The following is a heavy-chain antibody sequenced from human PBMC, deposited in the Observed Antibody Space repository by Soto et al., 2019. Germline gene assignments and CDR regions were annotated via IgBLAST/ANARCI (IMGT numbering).Heavy chain of an antibody. CDR3: AREVGATFRWYYYGMDV. D-gene: IGHD1-26*01. V-gene: IGHV3-48*03. J-gene: IGHJ6*02. Sequence: HPGGSLRLSCAASGFTFSSYEMNWVRQAPGKGLEWVSYISSSGSTIYYADSVKGRFTISRDNAKNSLYLQMNSLRAEDTAVYYCAREVGATFRWYYYGMDVWGQGTTVTVSS. CDR2: ISSSGSTI. CDR1: GFTFSSYE.